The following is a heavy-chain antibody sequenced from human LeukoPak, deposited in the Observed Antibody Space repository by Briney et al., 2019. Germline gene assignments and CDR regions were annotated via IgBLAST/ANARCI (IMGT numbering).Heavy chain of an antibody. J-gene: IGHJ4*02. CDR2: ISGGGETT. CDR3: ARDYADYVGYFFFDY. D-gene: IGHD4-17*01. V-gene: IGHV3-23*01. CDR1: GFTFNNYA. Sequence: GGSLRLSCAASGFTFNNYAMNWVRQAPGKGLEWVSSISGGGETTYYAESAKGRFTISRDNSQNTLYLQMNSLRAEDTAVYYCARDYADYVGYFFFDYWGQGTLATVSS.